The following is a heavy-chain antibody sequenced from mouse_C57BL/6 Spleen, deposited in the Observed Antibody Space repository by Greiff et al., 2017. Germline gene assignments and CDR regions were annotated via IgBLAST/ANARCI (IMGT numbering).Heavy chain of an antibody. Sequence: VQLQQSDAELVKPGASVKISCKASGYTFTDHPIHWMKQRPEQGLEWIGYIYPRDGSTKYNEKFKGKATLTADKSSSTAYMQLNSLTSEASAVYCCARCYDEDAMDYWGQGTSVTVSS. J-gene: IGHJ4*01. V-gene: IGHV1-78*01. CDR3: ARCYDEDAMDY. CDR2: IYPRDGST. CDR1: GYTFTDHP. D-gene: IGHD2-12*01.